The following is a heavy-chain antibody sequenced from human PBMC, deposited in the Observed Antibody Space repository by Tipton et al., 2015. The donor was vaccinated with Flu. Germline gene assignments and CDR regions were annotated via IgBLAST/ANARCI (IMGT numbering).Heavy chain of an antibody. Sequence: SLRLSCAASGFTFSSYEMNWVRQAPGKGLEWVSYISSSGSTIYYEDSVKGRFTISRDNAKNSLYLQMNSLSAEDTAVYYCARVYSSGWYFFGGSSNLDYWGQGTLVTVSS. D-gene: IGHD6-19*01. V-gene: IGHV3-48*03. CDR1: GFTFSSYE. J-gene: IGHJ4*02. CDR3: ARVYSSGWYFFGGSSNLDY. CDR2: ISSSGSTI.